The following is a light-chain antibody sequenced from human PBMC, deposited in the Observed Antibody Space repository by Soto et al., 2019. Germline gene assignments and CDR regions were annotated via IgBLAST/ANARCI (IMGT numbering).Light chain of an antibody. CDR2: DAF. CDR1: QSVSSGY. V-gene: IGKV3-20*01. J-gene: IGKJ4*01. CDR3: QQYGSSPA. Sequence: ESVLMQSPGTLYLSPGERATLSCRASQSVSSGYLAWYQHKPGQAPRLLIYDAFSRATGIPDRFSGSGSGTDFPLTISRLEPDDFAVYYCQQYGSSPAFGGGTKVAI.